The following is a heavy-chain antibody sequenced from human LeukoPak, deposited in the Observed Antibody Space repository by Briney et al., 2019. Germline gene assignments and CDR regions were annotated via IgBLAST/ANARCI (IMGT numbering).Heavy chain of an antibody. CDR2: ISAYNGNT. D-gene: IGHD1-26*01. J-gene: IGHJ4*02. CDR3: ARPGSSSYYGYYFDY. Sequence: ASVKVSCKASGGTFTSYGISWVRQAPGQGLEWMGWISAYNGNTNYAQKLQGRVTMTTDTSTSTAYMELRSLRSDDTAVYYCARPGSSSYYGYYFDYWGQGTLVTVSS. CDR1: GGTFTSYG. V-gene: IGHV1-18*01.